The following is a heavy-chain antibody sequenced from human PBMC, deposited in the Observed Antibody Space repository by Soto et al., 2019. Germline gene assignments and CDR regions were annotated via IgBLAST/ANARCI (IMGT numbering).Heavy chain of an antibody. CDR3: AKDISGKLRFVESYPPKSMDV. CDR1: GFNFDTFA. Sequence: QVHLVESGGGVVQPGRSLRLSCVASGFNFDTFAMNWVRQAPGKGLEWVAVISYDGSNEFYVDSVKGRFTISRDNDKNTPYLQTNSLRPEDTGVYYCAKDISGKLRFVESYPPKSMDVWGQGTTVTVSS. D-gene: IGHD3-3*01. V-gene: IGHV3-30*18. J-gene: IGHJ6*02. CDR2: ISYDGSNE.